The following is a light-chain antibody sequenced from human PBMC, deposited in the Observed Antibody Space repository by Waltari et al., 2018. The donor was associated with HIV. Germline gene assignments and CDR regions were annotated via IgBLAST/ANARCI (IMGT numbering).Light chain of an antibody. CDR3: LIRMGGGTVL. Sequence: QTVVTQEPSFSVSPGGTVTLTCGLTSGSVSISPFPTWYQQTPGQPPRTLIYTTNYRSSGVPDRFSGSIVGGRAALTIAGAQADDEGDYYCLIRMGGGTVLFGGGTRLTVL. J-gene: IGLJ3*02. V-gene: IGLV8-61*01. CDR2: TTN. CDR1: SGSVSISPF.